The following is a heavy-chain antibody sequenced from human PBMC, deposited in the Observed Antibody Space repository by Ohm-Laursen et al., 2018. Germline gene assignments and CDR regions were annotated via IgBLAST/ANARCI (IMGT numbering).Heavy chain of an antibody. D-gene: IGHD3-10*01. J-gene: IGHJ6*02. CDR3: ARTFRDYYYYGMDV. CDR2: ISASTTTI. V-gene: IGHV3-11*04. CDR1: RFTFSDFY. Sequence: SLRLSCAASRFTFSDFYMSWVRQAPGKGLEWVSYISASTTTIYYADSVKGRFTISRDNSKNTLYLQMNSLRAEDTAVYYCARTFRDYYYYGMDVWGQGTTVTVSS.